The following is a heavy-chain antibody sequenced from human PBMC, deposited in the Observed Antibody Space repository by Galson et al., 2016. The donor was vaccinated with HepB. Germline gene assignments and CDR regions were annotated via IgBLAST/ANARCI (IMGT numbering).Heavy chain of an antibody. Sequence: SLRLSCAASGFIFSSYAMRWVRQAPGKGLEWVSAISGRGDSTHYADSVKGRFTISRDNSKNTLYLQMNSLRAEDTAMYYCAKCDTTVTDCNIFDSWGQGTLVIVSS. CDR3: AKCDTTVTDCNIFDS. CDR1: GFIFSSYA. D-gene: IGHD4-11*01. CDR2: ISGRGDST. J-gene: IGHJ5*01. V-gene: IGHV3-23*01.